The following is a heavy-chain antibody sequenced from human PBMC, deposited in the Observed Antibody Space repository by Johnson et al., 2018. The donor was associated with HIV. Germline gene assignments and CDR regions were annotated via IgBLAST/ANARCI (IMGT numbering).Heavy chain of an antibody. J-gene: IGHJ3*02. CDR3: ARFRSSNWFDAFDI. D-gene: IGHD6-13*01. Sequence: EVQLVESGGGVVRPGGSLRLSCAASGFTFSSYAMHWVRQAPGKGLEWVSIIYSGGNTYYADSVQGRFTISRDNSKNTLYLQMNSLRAEDTAVYYCARFRSSNWFDAFDIWGQGTMVTVSA. CDR2: IYSGGNT. V-gene: IGHV3-66*01. CDR1: GFTFSSYA.